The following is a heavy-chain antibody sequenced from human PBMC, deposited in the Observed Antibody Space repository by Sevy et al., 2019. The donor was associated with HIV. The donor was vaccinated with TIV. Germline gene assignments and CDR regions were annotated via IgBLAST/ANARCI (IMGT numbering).Heavy chain of an antibody. CDR1: GFTFSSYA. V-gene: IGHV3-23*01. Sequence: GGSLRLSCAASGFTFSSYAMSWVRQAPGKGLEWVSAISGSGGSTYYADSVKGRFTISRDNSKNTLYLQMNSLRAEDTAVYYCVNTPPGDCSSTSCYRDYYYYYGMDVWGQGTTVTVSS. J-gene: IGHJ6*02. CDR3: VNTPPGDCSSTSCYRDYYYYYGMDV. D-gene: IGHD2-2*01. CDR2: ISGSGGST.